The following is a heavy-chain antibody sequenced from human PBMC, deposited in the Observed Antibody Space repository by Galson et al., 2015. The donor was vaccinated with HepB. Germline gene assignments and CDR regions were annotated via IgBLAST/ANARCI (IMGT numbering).Heavy chain of an antibody. Sequence: SVKVSCKASGGTFSSYAISWVRQAPGQGLEWMGGIIPILGIANYAQKFQGRVTITADKSTSTAYMELSSLRSEDTAVYYCARAYYYGSGSVPEYFQHWGQGTLVTVSS. CDR3: ARAYYYGSGSVPEYFQH. V-gene: IGHV1-69*10. D-gene: IGHD3-10*01. J-gene: IGHJ1*01. CDR2: IIPILGIA. CDR1: GGTFSSYA.